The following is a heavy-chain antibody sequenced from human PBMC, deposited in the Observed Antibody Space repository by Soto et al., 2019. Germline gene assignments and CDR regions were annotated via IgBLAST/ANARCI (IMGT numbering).Heavy chain of an antibody. CDR1: GFTFSSYS. D-gene: IGHD4-17*01. CDR2: ISSSSSYI. J-gene: IGHJ4*02. V-gene: IGHV3-21*01. Sequence: EVQLVESGGGLVKPGGSLRLSCAASGFTFSSYSMNWVRQAQGKGLEWVSSISSSSSYIYYADSVKGRFTISRDNAKNSLYLQMNSLRAEDTAVYYCASKNEDYGDYYFDYWGQGTLVTVSS. CDR3: ASKNEDYGDYYFDY.